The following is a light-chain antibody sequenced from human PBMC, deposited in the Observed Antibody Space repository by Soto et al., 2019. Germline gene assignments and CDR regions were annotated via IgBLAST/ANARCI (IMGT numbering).Light chain of an antibody. V-gene: IGLV2-23*02. J-gene: IGLJ1*01. Sequence: ALTQPASVSGSPGQSITISCTGTSSDVGSYNLVSWYQQHPGKAPKLMIYEVSKRPSGVSNRFSGSKPGNTASLTISGLQAEDEADYYCCSYAGSRTYVFGTGTKVTVL. CDR1: SSDVGSYNL. CDR2: EVS. CDR3: CSYAGSRTYV.